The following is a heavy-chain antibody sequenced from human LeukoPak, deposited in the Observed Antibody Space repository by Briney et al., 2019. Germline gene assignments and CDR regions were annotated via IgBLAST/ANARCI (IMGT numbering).Heavy chain of an antibody. CDR2: ISSSSSYI. Sequence: GGSLRLSCTASGFTFSSYSTNWVRQAPGKGLEWVSSISSSSSYIYYADSVKGRFTISRDNAKNSLYLQMNSLRAEDTAVYYCAREDQQLVDYWGQGTLVTVSS. V-gene: IGHV3-21*01. CDR1: GFTFSSYS. CDR3: AREDQQLVDY. J-gene: IGHJ4*02. D-gene: IGHD6-13*01.